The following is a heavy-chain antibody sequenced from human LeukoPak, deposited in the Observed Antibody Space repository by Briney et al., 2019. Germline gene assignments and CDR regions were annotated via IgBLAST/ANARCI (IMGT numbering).Heavy chain of an antibody. Sequence: ASVKVSCKASGYTFAGYYMHWVRQAPGQGLEWMGRINPNSGGTNYAQKFQGRVTMTRDTSISTAYMELSRLRSDDTAVYYCARDRSTHYYGSSQGYWGQGTLVTVSS. CDR2: INPNSGGT. J-gene: IGHJ4*02. CDR1: GYTFAGYY. V-gene: IGHV1-2*06. D-gene: IGHD3-22*01. CDR3: ARDRSTHYYGSSQGY.